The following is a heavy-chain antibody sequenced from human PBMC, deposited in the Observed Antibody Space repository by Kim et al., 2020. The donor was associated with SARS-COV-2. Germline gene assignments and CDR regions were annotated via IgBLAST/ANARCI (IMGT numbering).Heavy chain of an antibody. D-gene: IGHD3-16*01. CDR2: VSAGGGMT. V-gene: IGHV3-23*01. CDR3: AKTAVVGEYTTSAVRVFYYMDV. Sequence: GGSLRLSCAASGFNFNNYAMTWVRQAPGKGLEWVSSVSAGGGMTHYADFVKGRFTVSRDNSKSTQYLHMTRLRSEDTAVYYCAKTAVVGEYTTSAVRVFYYMDVGVEGPRSPSP. CDR1: GFNFNNYA. J-gene: IGHJ6*03.